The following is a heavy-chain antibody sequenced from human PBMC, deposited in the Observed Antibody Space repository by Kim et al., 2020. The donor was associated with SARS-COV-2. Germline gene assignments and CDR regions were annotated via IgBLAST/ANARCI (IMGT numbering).Heavy chain of an antibody. CDR2: IIPILGIA. V-gene: IGHV1-69*04. Sequence: SVKVSSKASGGTFSSYAISWVRQAPGQGLEWMGRIIPILGIANYAQKFQGRVTITADKSTSTAYMELSSLRSEDTAVYYCARVESSGRSVSLDTGEDYWRQGTLVTVSA. CDR3: ARVESSGRSVSLDTGEDY. D-gene: IGHD6-19*01. CDR1: GGTFSSYA. J-gene: IGHJ4*02.